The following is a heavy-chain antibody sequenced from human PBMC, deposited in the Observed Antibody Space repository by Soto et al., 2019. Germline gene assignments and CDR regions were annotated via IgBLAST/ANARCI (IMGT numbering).Heavy chain of an antibody. CDR3: AADSYSSRTLGYYYHGMDV. CDR1: GFTFTSSA. V-gene: IGHV1-58*01. D-gene: IGHD6-13*01. CDR2: IVVGSGNT. J-gene: IGHJ6*02. Sequence: GASVKVSCKASGFTFTSSAVQWVRQARGQRLEWIGWIVVGSGNTNYAQKFQERVTITRDMSTSTAYMELSSLRSEDTAVYYCAADSYSSRTLGYYYHGMDVWGQGTTVTVSS.